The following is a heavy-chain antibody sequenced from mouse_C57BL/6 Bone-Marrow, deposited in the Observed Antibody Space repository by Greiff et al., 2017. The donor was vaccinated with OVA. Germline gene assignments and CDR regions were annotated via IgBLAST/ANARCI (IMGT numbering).Heavy chain of an antibody. D-gene: IGHD1-1*01. J-gene: IGHJ4*01. CDR2: IDPSDSYT. V-gene: IGHV1-69*01. CDR3: ARNEATRDKDY. Sequence: QVQLQQPGAELVMPGASVKLSCKASGYTFTSYWMHWVKQRPGQGLEWIGEIDPSDSYTNYNQKFKGKSTLTVDKSSSTAYMQLSSLTSEDSAVYDCARNEATRDKDYWGQGTSVTVSS. CDR1: GYTFTSYW.